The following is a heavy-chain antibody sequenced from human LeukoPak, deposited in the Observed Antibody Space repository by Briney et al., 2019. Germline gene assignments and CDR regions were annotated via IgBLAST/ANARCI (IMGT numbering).Heavy chain of an antibody. CDR3: ARESVIFDY. J-gene: IGHJ4*02. CDR1: GGSISSGSYY. Sequence: SETLSLTCTVSGGSISSGSYYWSWIRQPAGKGLEWIGRIYTSGSTNYNPSLKSRVTISVDTSKNQFSLKLSSVTAADTAVYYCARESVIFDYWGQGTLVTVSS. V-gene: IGHV4-61*02. D-gene: IGHD2-21*01. CDR2: IYTSGST.